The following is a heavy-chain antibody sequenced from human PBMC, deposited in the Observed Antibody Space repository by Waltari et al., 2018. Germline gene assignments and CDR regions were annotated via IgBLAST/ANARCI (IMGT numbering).Heavy chain of an antibody. J-gene: IGHJ6*02. CDR3: ARTLRIAAAGTYYYGMDV. D-gene: IGHD6-13*01. CDR2: IIPILGIA. Sequence: QVQLVHSGSEVKKPGSSVKVSCKASGGTFSSYPISWVRQAPGQGLEWMGRIIPILGIANYAQKFQGRVTITADKSTSTAYMELSSLRSEDTAVYYCARTLRIAAAGTYYYGMDVWGQGTTVTVSS. V-gene: IGHV1-69*02. CDR1: GGTFSSYP.